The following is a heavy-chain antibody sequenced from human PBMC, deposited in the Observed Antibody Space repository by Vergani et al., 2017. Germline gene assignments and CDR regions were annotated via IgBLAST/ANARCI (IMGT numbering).Heavy chain of an antibody. V-gene: IGHV3-21*04. CDR2: ISSSSSYI. D-gene: IGHD3-10*01. CDR1: GFTFSSYS. J-gene: IGHJ5*02. CDR3: ARGNMVRGVIGWFDP. Sequence: EVQLVESGGGLVKPGGSLRLSCAASGFTFSSYSMNWVRQAPGKGLEWVSSISSSSSYIYYADSVKGRFTISRDNAKNSLYLQMNSLRAEDTAVYYCARGNMVRGVIGWFDPWGQGTLVTVSS.